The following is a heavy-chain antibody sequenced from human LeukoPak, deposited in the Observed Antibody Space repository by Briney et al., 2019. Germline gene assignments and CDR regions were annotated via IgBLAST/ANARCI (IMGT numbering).Heavy chain of an antibody. Sequence: SETLSLTCTVSGGSISSYYWSWIRQPPGKGLEWIGYIYYSGSTNYNPSLKSRVTISVNTSKNQFSLKLSSVTAADTAVYYCARDVGAVAGFDYWGQGTLVTVSS. J-gene: IGHJ4*02. CDR3: ARDVGAVAGFDY. D-gene: IGHD6-19*01. CDR1: GGSISSYY. CDR2: IYYSGST. V-gene: IGHV4-59*01.